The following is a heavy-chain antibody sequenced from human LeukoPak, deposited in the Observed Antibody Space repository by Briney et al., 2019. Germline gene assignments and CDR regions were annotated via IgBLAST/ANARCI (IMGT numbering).Heavy chain of an antibody. D-gene: IGHD1-26*01. CDR2: ISSSSSTI. Sequence: PGGSLRLSCAASGFTFSDYSMNWVRQAPGKGLEWVSYISSSSSTIYYADSVKGRFTISRDNAKNSLYLQMNSLRAEDTAVYYCARVGDLHSFDYWGQGTLVTVSS. CDR3: ARVGDLHSFDY. V-gene: IGHV3-48*04. CDR1: GFTFSDYS. J-gene: IGHJ4*02.